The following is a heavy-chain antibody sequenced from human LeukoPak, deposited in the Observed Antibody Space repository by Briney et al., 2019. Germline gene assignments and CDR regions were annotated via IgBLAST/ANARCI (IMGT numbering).Heavy chain of an antibody. V-gene: IGHV4-4*07. Sequence: SETLSLTCTVSGGSISSYYWSWIRQPAGKGLEWIGRIYTGGSTNYNPSLKSRVTMSVDTSKNQFSLKLSSVTAADTAVYYCAREARGVITIFGVVTPGNWFDPWGQGTLVTVSS. D-gene: IGHD3-3*01. CDR2: IYTGGST. J-gene: IGHJ5*02. CDR3: AREARGVITIFGVVTPGNWFDP. CDR1: GGSISSYY.